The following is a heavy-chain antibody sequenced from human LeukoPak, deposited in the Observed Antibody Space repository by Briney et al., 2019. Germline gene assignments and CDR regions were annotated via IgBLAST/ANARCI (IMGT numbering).Heavy chain of an antibody. CDR3: ARESGSYHAFDI. Sequence: PGGSLRLSCAASGFTFSSYAMSWVRQAPGKGLEWVSAISGRGGSTYYADSVKGRFTISRDNSKNTLYLQMNSLRAEDTAVYYCARESGSYHAFDIWGQGTMVTVSS. D-gene: IGHD1-26*01. CDR1: GFTFSSYA. J-gene: IGHJ3*02. CDR2: ISGRGGST. V-gene: IGHV3-23*01.